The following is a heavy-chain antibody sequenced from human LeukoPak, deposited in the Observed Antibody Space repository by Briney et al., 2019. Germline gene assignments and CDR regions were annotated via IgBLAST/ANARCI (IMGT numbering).Heavy chain of an antibody. CDR3: ARVQPHRIHYDNSDYPTRNDC. CDR2: ISVYNGNT. D-gene: IGHD3-22*01. CDR1: GYTFTSYG. Sequence: ASVKVSCKASGYTFTSYGISWIRQAPRQGLEWMGWISVYNGNTNYVQKFQDRVTMTTDTSTSTAYMELRSLRSDDTAVYYCARVQPHRIHYDNSDYPTRNDCWGQGTLVTVSS. J-gene: IGHJ4*02. V-gene: IGHV1-18*01.